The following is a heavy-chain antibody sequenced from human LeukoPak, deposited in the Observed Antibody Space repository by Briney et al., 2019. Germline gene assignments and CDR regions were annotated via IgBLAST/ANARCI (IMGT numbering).Heavy chain of an antibody. CDR1: GGSISSYY. D-gene: IGHD3-22*01. CDR3: ARVRYSDISVLTRKRSYYFDY. V-gene: IGHV4-4*07. J-gene: IGHJ4*02. Sequence: PSETLSLTCTVSGGSISSYYWSWIRQPAGKGLESIGHISTSGSTNYNPSLKSRVTMSVDTSKNQFSLKLSSVTAADTAVYYCARVRYSDISVLTRKRSYYFDYWGQGTLVTVSS. CDR2: ISTSGST.